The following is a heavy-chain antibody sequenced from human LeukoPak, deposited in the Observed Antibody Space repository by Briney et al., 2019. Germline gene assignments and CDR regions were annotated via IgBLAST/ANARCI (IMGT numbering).Heavy chain of an antibody. J-gene: IGHJ5*02. Sequence: ASVKVSCKASGYSFTSYGISWVRQAPGQGLEWMGWISAYNGNTNYARKLQGRVTMTTDTSTSTAYMELRSLRSDDTAVYYCAREPRSIYGGASPTFDPWGQGTLVIVSS. D-gene: IGHD3-3*02. CDR1: GYSFTSYG. CDR3: AREPRSIYGGASPTFDP. CDR2: ISAYNGNT. V-gene: IGHV1-18*01.